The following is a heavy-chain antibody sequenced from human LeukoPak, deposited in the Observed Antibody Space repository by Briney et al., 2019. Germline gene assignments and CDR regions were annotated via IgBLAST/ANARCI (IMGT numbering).Heavy chain of an antibody. Sequence: GASVKVSCKASGYTFTGYYMHWVRQAPGQGLEWMGWINPNSGGTNYAQKFQGRVTMTRDTSISTAYMELSRLRSDDTAVYYCARDAGGSSSWRLDYWGQGTLVTVSS. V-gene: IGHV1-2*02. CDR1: GYTFTGYY. D-gene: IGHD6-13*01. J-gene: IGHJ4*02. CDR2: INPNSGGT. CDR3: ARDAGGSSSWRLDY.